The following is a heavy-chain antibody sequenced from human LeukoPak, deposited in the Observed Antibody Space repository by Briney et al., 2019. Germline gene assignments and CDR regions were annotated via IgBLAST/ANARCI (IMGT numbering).Heavy chain of an antibody. CDR3: ARGKITFGGVIALAEYFQH. CDR2: INPSGGST. CDR1: GYTFTSYY. V-gene: IGHV1-46*01. D-gene: IGHD3-16*02. Sequence: ASVKVSCKASGYTFTSYYMHWVRQAPGQGLEWMGIINPSGGSTSYAQKFQGRVTMTRDTSTSTVYMELSSLRSEDTGVYYCARGKITFGGVIALAEYFQHWGQGTLVTVSS. J-gene: IGHJ1*01.